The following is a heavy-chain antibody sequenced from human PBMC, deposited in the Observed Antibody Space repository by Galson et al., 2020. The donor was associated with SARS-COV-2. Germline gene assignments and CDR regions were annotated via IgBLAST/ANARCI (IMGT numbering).Heavy chain of an antibody. CDR1: GYTFTDNY. CDR3: ATGRGGRHMDG. CDR2: INPNSGGT. Sequence: ASVKVSCKASGYTFTDNYIHWVRQAPGRGLEWMGWINPNSGGTKSAQKFQGWVTMTRDTSISTAYMELNRLKSDDTAVYHCATGRGGRHMDGWGKGTTVTVSS. J-gene: IGHJ6*03. D-gene: IGHD3-16*01. V-gene: IGHV1-2*04.